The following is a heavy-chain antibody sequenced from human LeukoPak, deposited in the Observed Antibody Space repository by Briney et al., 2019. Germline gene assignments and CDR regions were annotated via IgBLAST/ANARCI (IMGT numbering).Heavy chain of an antibody. J-gene: IGHJ4*02. Sequence: ASETLSLTCTVSGGSVSSGSYYWSWIRQPPGKGLEWIGYIYYSGSTNYNPSLKSRVTVSADMSKSQFSLTLSSVTAADTAVYYCARGLGPIYFDYWGQGTLVTVSS. CDR3: ARGLGPIYFDY. CDR1: GGSVSSGSYY. D-gene: IGHD3-16*01. V-gene: IGHV4-61*01. CDR2: IYYSGST.